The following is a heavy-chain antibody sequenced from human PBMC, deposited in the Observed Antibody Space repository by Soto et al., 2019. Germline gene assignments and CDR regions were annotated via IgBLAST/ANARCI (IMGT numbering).Heavy chain of an antibody. V-gene: IGHV1-69*01. J-gene: IGHJ5*02. CDR2: IIPMYGPA. CDR1: GGTFSSYA. Sequence: QVPLVQSGAEVKKPGSSVTVSCKASGGTFSSYAIHWVRQAPGQGLEWMGGIIPMYGPAKYAQRFQGRVTITADESTTTVYMELTSLTSQDTACYYCARVTSMVRGVIVNWFYPWGHGTLVTVSA. D-gene: IGHD3-10*01. CDR3: ARVTSMVRGVIVNWFYP.